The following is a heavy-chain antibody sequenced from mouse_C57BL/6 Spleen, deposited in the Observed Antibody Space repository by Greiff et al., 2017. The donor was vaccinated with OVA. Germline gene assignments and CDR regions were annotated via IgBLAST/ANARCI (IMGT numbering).Heavy chain of an antibody. CDR3: AREGAQAYYFDY. V-gene: IGHV1-54*01. J-gene: IGHJ2*01. CDR2: INPGSGGT. D-gene: IGHD3-2*02. Sequence: QVQLKESGAELVRPGTSVKVSCKASGYAFTNYLIEWVKQRPGQGLEWIGVINPGSGGTNYNEKFKGKATLTADKSSSTAYMQLSSLTSEDSAVYFGAREGAQAYYFDYWGQGTTLTVSS. CDR1: GYAFTNYL.